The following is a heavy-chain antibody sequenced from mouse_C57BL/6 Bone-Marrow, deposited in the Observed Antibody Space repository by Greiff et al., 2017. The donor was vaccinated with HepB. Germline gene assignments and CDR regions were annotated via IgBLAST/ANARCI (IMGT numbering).Heavy chain of an antibody. D-gene: IGHD2-1*01. CDR1: GFTFSSYG. CDR2: ISSGGSYT. V-gene: IGHV5-6*01. CDR3: ARPSYGNYPFDY. J-gene: IGHJ2*01. Sequence: EVQLQESGGDLVKPGGSLKLSCAASGFTFSSYGMSWVRQTPDKRLEWVATISSGGSYTYYPDSVKGRFTISRDNAKNTLYLQMSSLKSEDTAMYYCARPSYGNYPFDYWGQGTTLTVSS.